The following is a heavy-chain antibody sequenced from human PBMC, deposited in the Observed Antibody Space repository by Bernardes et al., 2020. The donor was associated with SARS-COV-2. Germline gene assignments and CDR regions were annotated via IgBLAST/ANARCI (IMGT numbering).Heavy chain of an antibody. V-gene: IGHV1-18*01. CDR2: ISASNDYT. D-gene: IGHD2-21*02. CDR1: GYIFTRYT. J-gene: IGHJ4*02. Sequence: ASVKVSCKASGYIFTRYTIGWVRQAPGQGLEWMGSISASNDYTNYAQRVPGRVTLTSDPYTDTAYLELRNLRSEDTAMYYCARSQGCGGDCYAFDYWGQGTLVTVSS. CDR3: ARSQGCGGDCYAFDY.